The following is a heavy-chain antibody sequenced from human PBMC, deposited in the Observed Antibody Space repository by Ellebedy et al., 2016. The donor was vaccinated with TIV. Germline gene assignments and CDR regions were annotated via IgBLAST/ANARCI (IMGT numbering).Heavy chain of an antibody. V-gene: IGHV3-21*01. D-gene: IGHD1-26*01. CDR3: ARVRYGGYVAY. Sequence: GESLKISXAASGFTFSSYSMNWVRQAPGKGLEWVSSISSSSSYMYYADSVKGRFTISRDNAKNSLYLQMNSLRAEDTAVYYCARVRYGGYVAYWGQGTLVTVSS. J-gene: IGHJ4*02. CDR1: GFTFSSYS. CDR2: ISSSSSYM.